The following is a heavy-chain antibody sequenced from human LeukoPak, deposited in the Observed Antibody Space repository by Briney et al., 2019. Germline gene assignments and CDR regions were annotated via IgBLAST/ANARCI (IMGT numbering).Heavy chain of an antibody. D-gene: IGHD3-3*01. CDR3: ASSYDFWSGYLSLGWFDP. J-gene: IGHJ5*02. CDR1: GFTFSSYW. V-gene: IGHV3-74*01. CDR2: INSDGSST. Sequence: GGSLRLSCAASGFTFSSYWMHWVRQAPGKGLVWVSRINSDGSSTSYADSVKGRFTISRDNAKNTLYLQMNSLRAEDTAVYYCASSYDFWSGYLSLGWFDPWGQGTLVTVSS.